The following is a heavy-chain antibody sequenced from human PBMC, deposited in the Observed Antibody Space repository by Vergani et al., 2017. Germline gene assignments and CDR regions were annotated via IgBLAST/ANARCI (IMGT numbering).Heavy chain of an antibody. J-gene: IGHJ6*02. CDR3: ARVLSVGIAAAGTGYYGMDV. CDR1: GYSFTSYW. CDR2: IYPGDSDT. D-gene: IGHD6-13*01. V-gene: IGHV5-51*01. Sequence: EVQLVQSGAEVKKPGESLKISCKGSGYSFTSYWIGWVRQMPGKGLEWMGIIYPGDSDTRYSPSFQGQVTISADKSISTAYLQWSSLKASDTAMYYCARVLSVGIAAAGTGYYGMDVWGQGTTVTVSS.